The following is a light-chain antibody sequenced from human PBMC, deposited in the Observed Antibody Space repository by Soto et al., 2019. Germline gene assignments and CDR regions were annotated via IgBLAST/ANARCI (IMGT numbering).Light chain of an antibody. J-gene: IGKJ1*01. CDR1: QTVSSNY. V-gene: IGKV3-20*01. CDR2: GAS. Sequence: IFLTHSPFTLSLSPGERSTLSCGASQTVSSNYLAWYQQKPGQAPRLLIYGASSRATGIPDRFSGSGSGKELVITISRLEPEDFEVYYCKKYFKSKWTFGQGTKVDIK. CDR3: KKYFKSKWT.